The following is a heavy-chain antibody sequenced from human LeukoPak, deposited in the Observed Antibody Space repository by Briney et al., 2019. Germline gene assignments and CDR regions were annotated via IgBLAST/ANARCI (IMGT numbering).Heavy chain of an antibody. Sequence: ASVKVSFTASGYTFTSYGISWVRQAPGQGLEWMGWISAYNGNTNYAQRLQGRVTMTTDTSTGTAYMELRSLRSDDTAVYYCARDGPAIAAAVTDYWGQGTLVTVSS. CDR1: GYTFTSYG. D-gene: IGHD6-13*01. V-gene: IGHV1-18*01. CDR2: ISAYNGNT. J-gene: IGHJ4*02. CDR3: ARDGPAIAAAVTDY.